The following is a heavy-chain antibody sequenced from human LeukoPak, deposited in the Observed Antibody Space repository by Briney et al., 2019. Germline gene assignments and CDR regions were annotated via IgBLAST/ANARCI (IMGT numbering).Heavy chain of an antibody. V-gene: IGHV4-59*12. Sequence: PSETLSLTCNVSGGSIRGYYWSWIRQPPGKGLEWIGYIYSSGSTNYNPSLKSRVTMSADTSRNQVSLTLSSVTAADTAVYYCARDSGTTGEVKFDPWGQGTLVTVSS. D-gene: IGHD3-10*01. J-gene: IGHJ5*02. CDR1: GGSIRGYY. CDR3: ARDSGTTGEVKFDP. CDR2: IYSSGST.